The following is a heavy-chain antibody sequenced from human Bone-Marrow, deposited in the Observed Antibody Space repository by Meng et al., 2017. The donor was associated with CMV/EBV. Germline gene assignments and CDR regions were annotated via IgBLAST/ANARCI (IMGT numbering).Heavy chain of an antibody. CDR3: ARGQPGDWFDP. Sequence: ASVKVSCKASGYTFSNYGISWVRQAPGQGLEWMGWIIAYNGNTNYVQKLQGRVTMTTDTSTSTAYMELRSLRSEDTAVYYCARGQPGDWFDPWGQGTLVTVSS. J-gene: IGHJ5*02. V-gene: IGHV1-18*01. CDR2: IIAYNGNT. CDR1: GYTFSNYG. D-gene: IGHD3-10*01.